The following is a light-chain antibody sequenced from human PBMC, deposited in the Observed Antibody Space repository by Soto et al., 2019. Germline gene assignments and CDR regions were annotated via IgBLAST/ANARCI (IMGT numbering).Light chain of an antibody. V-gene: IGKV3-15*01. CDR1: QSVSSS. J-gene: IGKJ5*01. CDR2: GAS. CDR3: QQYNNWPPIT. Sequence: EIVLTQSPGTLSLSPGERATLLCRASQSVSSSLAWYQQKPGQAPRLLIYGASTRATGIPARFSGSGSGTEFTLTISSLQSEDFAVYYCQQYNNWPPITFGQGTRLEIK.